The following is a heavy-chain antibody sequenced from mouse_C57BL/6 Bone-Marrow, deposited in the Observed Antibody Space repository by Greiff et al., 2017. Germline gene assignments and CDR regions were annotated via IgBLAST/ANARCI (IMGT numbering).Heavy chain of an antibody. CDR1: GFNIKDDY. Sequence: EVKLQQSGAELVRPGASVKLSCTASGFNIKDDYMHWVKQRHEQGLAWIGWIDHENGDTDYASTFQGMGTITADTAANTAYLQLSSLTVEDTAGYYCTREREGLLFLYAMDYWGQGTSVTVSS. D-gene: IGHD2-12*01. J-gene: IGHJ4*01. CDR3: TREREGLLFLYAMDY. CDR2: IDHENGDT. V-gene: IGHV14-4*01.